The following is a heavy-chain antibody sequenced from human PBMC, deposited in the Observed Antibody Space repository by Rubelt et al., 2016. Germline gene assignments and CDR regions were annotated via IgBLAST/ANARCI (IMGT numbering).Heavy chain of an antibody. D-gene: IGHD5-12*01. Sequence: GGSLRLSCAASGFSFSSSWMSWVRQAPGKGLEWVANIKQDGSEKYYVDSVEGRFTISRDNAANSVYLQMNSLRAEDTAVYYCARLYRGPDYWGQGTLVTVSS. V-gene: IGHV3-7*01. J-gene: IGHJ4*02. CDR2: IKQDGSEK. CDR3: ARLYRGPDY. CDR1: GFSFSSSW.